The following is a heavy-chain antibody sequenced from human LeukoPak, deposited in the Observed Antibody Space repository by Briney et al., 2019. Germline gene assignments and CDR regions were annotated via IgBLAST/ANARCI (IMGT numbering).Heavy chain of an antibody. D-gene: IGHD4-23*01. CDR2: INHSGST. CDR1: GGSFSGYY. Sequence: SETLSLTCAVYGGSFSGYYWSWIRQPPGKGLEWIGEINHSGSTNYNPSLKSRVTISVDTSKNQFSLKLSSVTAEDTAVYYCAREGATNSWYYFDYWGQGTLVTVSS. V-gene: IGHV4-34*01. CDR3: AREGATNSWYYFDY. J-gene: IGHJ4*02.